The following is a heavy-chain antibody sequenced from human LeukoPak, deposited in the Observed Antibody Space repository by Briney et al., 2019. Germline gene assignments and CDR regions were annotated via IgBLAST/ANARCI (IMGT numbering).Heavy chain of an antibody. CDR3: ARHLRLWQNWFDP. V-gene: IGHV5-51*01. Sequence: AESLKISCMGSGYSFTTYWIGGVREMPGKDPEWMGIIYPGDSDTRYSPPFQGQVTISADKSISTAYLQWSSLKASDTAMYYCARHLRLWQNWFDPWGQGTLVTVSS. CDR2: IYPGDSDT. J-gene: IGHJ5*02. CDR1: GYSFTTYW. D-gene: IGHD5-18*01.